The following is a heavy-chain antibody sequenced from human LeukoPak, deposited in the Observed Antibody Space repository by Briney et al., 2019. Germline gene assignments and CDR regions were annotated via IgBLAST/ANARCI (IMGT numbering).Heavy chain of an antibody. CDR1: GYTFTGYY. CDR2: INPKNGGT. Sequence: GASVKVSCTPSGYTFTGYYMHWVGQAPGQGLEWIGWINPKNGGTNYAQKFQDRVTMTRDTSISTAYMELSRLTSDDTAVYYCARDQNFHDSGVYYGIDCWGQGTLVTVSS. V-gene: IGHV1-2*02. CDR3: ARDQNFHDSGVYYGIDC. J-gene: IGHJ4*02. D-gene: IGHD3-22*01.